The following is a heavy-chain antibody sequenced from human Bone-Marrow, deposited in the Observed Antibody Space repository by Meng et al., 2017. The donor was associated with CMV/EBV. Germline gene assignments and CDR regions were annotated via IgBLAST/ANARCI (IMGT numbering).Heavy chain of an antibody. CDR3: ARDGGCSSTSCFQRHYYYYYGMDV. CDR2: INPNSGGT. CDR1: GYTFTGYY. J-gene: IGHJ6*02. D-gene: IGHD2-2*01. Sequence: ASVKVSCKASGYTFTGYYMHWVRQAPGQGLEWMGWINPNSGGTNYALKFQGRVTMTRDTSISTAYMELSRLRSDDTAVYYCARDGGCSSTSCFQRHYYYYYGMDVWGQGTTVSVSS. V-gene: IGHV1-2*02.